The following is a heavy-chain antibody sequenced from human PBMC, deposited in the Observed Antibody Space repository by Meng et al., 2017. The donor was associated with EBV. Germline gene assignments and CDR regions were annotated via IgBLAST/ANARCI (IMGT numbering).Heavy chain of an antibody. J-gene: IGHJ4*02. CDR2: FLPRLGAP. CDR1: GGPFRYYA. Sequence: QVQFVQSAAEVKKPGSSVKVSCKHSGGPFRYYAISWVRQAPGQGLEWLGGFLPRLGAPNYAQKFHGRVKITADESTSTHYMDLSSLRSEDTAIYYCASESGRGYTPDYWGQGTLVTVSS. CDR3: ASESGRGYTPDY. V-gene: IGHV1-69*01. D-gene: IGHD3-10*01.